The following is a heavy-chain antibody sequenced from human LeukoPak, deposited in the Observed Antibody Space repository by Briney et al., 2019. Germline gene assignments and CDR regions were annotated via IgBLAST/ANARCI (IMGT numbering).Heavy chain of an antibody. CDR1: GFTFSTYG. Sequence: PGGSLRLSCATSGFTFSTYGMHWVRQAPGKGLEWVSAISGSGGSTYYADSVKGRFTISRDNSKNTLYLQMSSLRAEDTAVYYCARGELPNWLDPWGQGSLVTVSS. J-gene: IGHJ5*02. CDR3: ARGELPNWLDP. D-gene: IGHD1-26*01. V-gene: IGHV3-23*01. CDR2: ISGSGGST.